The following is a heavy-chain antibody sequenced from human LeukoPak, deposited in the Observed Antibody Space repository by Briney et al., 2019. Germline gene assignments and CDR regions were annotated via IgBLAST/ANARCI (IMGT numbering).Heavy chain of an antibody. CDR2: ISGSVVST. CDR1: GFTFSSYA. CDR3: AKHDYGDFLDY. J-gene: IGHJ4*02. D-gene: IGHD4-17*01. Sequence: GGSLRLSCAASGFTFSSYAMSWVRQAPGKGLEWVSAISGSVVSTYYADSVKGRFTISRDNSKNTLYLQLNSLRAEDTAVYYCAKHDYGDFLDYWGQGTLVTVSS. V-gene: IGHV3-23*01.